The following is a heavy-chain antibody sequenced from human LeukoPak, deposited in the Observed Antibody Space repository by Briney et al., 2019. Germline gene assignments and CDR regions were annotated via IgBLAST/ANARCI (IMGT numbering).Heavy chain of an antibody. D-gene: IGHD2-15*01. Sequence: GGSLRLSCAVSGFRASDYYMSWVRQAPGKGLEWVALIRGRGDTFFGGSGKGRSTISRDDYQNTVYLRMNSLRVEDTAVYFCARDRAATQDWVEFDPWGQGTLVTVSS. V-gene: IGHV3-66*01. J-gene: IGHJ5*02. CDR1: GFRASDYY. CDR3: ARDRAATQDWVEFDP. CDR2: IRGRGDT.